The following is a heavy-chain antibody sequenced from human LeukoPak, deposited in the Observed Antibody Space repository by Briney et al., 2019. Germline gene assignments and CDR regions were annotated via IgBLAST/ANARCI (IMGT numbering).Heavy chain of an antibody. CDR3: ARDWGYSYGYAIDY. J-gene: IGHJ4*02. D-gene: IGHD5-18*01. CDR1: GFTFSSYA. Sequence: GGSLRLSCAASGFTFSSYAMSWVRQAPGKGLEWVSAISGSGGSTYYADSVKGRFTISRDNAKNSLYLQMNSLRAEDTAVYYCARDWGYSYGYAIDYWGQGTLVTVSS. CDR2: ISGSGGST. V-gene: IGHV3-23*01.